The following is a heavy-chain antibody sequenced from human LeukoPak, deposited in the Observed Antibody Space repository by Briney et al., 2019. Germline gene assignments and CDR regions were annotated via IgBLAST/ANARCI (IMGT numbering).Heavy chain of an antibody. D-gene: IGHD3-22*01. J-gene: IGHJ5*02. Sequence: ASVKVSCKASGYIFTSYGISWVRQAPGQGFEWMGWISVYNGNTNYPQRLQGRVTMTTDASTTTAYMELRRLRSDDRAVYYCARDINGYYYDSHGYYPTDLWGQGTLVTVSS. V-gene: IGHV1-18*01. CDR1: GYIFTSYG. CDR3: ARDINGYYYDSHGYYPTDL. CDR2: ISVYNGNT.